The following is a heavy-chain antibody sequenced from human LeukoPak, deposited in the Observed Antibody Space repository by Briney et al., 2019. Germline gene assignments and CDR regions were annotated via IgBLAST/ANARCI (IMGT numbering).Heavy chain of an antibody. CDR2: IYYSGST. CDR1: GGSISSSSYY. J-gene: IGHJ6*02. V-gene: IGHV4-39*01. Sequence: SETLSLTCTVSGGSISSSSYYWGWIRQPPGKGLEWIGSIYYSGSTYYNPSLKSRVTISVDTSKNQFSLRLNSVTPEDTAVYYCARVTLLRDPYNYYGMDVWGQGTTVTVSS. CDR3: ARVTLLRDPYNYYGMDV. D-gene: IGHD2-21*02.